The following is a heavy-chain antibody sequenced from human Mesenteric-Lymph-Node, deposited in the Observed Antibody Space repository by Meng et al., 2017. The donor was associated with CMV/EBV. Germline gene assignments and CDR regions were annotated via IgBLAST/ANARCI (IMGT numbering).Heavy chain of an antibody. CDR3: ATDPHDFWSGKNWFDF. J-gene: IGHJ5*01. CDR1: GLTLNTYG. CDR2: LHYDGGEK. V-gene: IGHV3-30*02. Sequence: GESLKISCAVSGLTLNTYGMHWVRQAPDKGLEWVAFLHYDGGEKYYGDSVKGRFTISRDTSKNTLYLQMDSLRPEDTAIYYCATDPHDFWSGKNWFDFWGQGTLVTVSS. D-gene: IGHD3-3*01.